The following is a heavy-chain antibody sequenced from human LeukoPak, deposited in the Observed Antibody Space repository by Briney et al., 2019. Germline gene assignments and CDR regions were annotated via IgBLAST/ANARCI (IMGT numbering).Heavy chain of an antibody. V-gene: IGHV1-69*02. CDR2: IIPSVGIA. Sequence: SVKVSCKASGYTFAGYYMHWVRQAPGQGLEWMGRIIPSVGIANYAQMFQGRVTITADKSTTTAYMELSSLRSEDTAVYYCARRSGYDWGYFDYWGQGTQVTVSS. CDR3: ARRSGYDWGYFDY. CDR1: GYTFAGYY. D-gene: IGHD5-12*01. J-gene: IGHJ4*02.